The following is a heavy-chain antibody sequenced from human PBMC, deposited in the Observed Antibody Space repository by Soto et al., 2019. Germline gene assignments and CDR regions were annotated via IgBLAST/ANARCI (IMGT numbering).Heavy chain of an antibody. J-gene: IGHJ3*02. D-gene: IGHD4-17*01. CDR2: IIPIFGTA. Sequence: QVQLVQSGAEVKKPGSSVKVSCKASGGTFSTSAINWVRQAPGQGLEWMGGIIPIFGTADYAQKFQGEITHTADESTRTAYMELRSLRSEDTALYYCARGHEYGGNFDALDIWGQGTIVTVSS. CDR3: ARGHEYGGNFDALDI. CDR1: GGTFSTSA. V-gene: IGHV1-69*12.